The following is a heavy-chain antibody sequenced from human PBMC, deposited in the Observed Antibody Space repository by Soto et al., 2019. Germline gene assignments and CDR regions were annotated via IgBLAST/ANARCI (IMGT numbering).Heavy chain of an antibody. Sequence: QVQLVQSGAEVKKPGSSVKVSCKASGGTFSSYAISWVRQAPGQGLEWMGGIIPIFGTANYAQKFQGRVTITADESTSTAYMELSSLRSEDTAVYYCARPRGSYNDYGYYYYYGMDVWGQGTTVTVSS. CDR1: GGTFSSYA. D-gene: IGHD1-26*01. CDR3: ARPRGSYNDYGYYYYYGMDV. V-gene: IGHV1-69*12. CDR2: IIPIFGTA. J-gene: IGHJ6*02.